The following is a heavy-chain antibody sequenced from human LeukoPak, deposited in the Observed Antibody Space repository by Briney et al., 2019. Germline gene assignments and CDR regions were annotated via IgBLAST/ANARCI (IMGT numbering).Heavy chain of an antibody. CDR2: VSGSGGST. D-gene: IGHD5-12*01. J-gene: IGHJ5*02. Sequence: GGSLRLSCAASGFTFSTYAMSWVRQASGKGLEWVSTVSGSGGSTNYADSVKGRFTISRDNSKKTLDLQMNSLRAEDTAVYYCAKGRQGSGYDLESWGQGSLVTVSS. V-gene: IGHV3-23*01. CDR3: AKGRQGSGYDLES. CDR1: GFTFSTYA.